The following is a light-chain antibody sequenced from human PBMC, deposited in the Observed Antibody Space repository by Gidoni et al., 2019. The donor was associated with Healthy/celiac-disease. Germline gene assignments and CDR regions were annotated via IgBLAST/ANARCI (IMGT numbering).Light chain of an antibody. Sequence: DIQMTQSPSSLSASVGDRVTITCRASQSISSSLNWYQQKPGKAPKLLIYAASSLQSGVPSRFSGSGAGTDFTLTISSMQPEDFATYYCQQSYSTLGGTFGQGTKVEIK. J-gene: IGKJ1*01. V-gene: IGKV1-39*01. CDR3: QQSYSTLGGT. CDR2: AAS. CDR1: QSISSS.